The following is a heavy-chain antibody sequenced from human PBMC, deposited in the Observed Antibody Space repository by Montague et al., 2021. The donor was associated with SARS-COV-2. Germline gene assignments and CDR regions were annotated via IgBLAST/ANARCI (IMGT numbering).Heavy chain of an antibody. CDR1: GGSITYCCYY. Sequence: SETLSLTCTMSGGSITYCCYYWGWIRLPPGKGLEWIGSIYYSGTSYYSASLKSRVTMSLDMSKNQLSLRLKSTTAADTAVYFCARASFYYGSGSHYNNWFDSWGQGTLVTVSS. CDR3: ARASFYYGSGSHYNNWFDS. V-gene: IGHV4-39*07. CDR2: IYYSGTS. J-gene: IGHJ5*01. D-gene: IGHD3-10*01.